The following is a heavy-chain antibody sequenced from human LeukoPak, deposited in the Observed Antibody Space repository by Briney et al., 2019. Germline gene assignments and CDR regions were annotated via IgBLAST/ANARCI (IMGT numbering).Heavy chain of an antibody. CDR2: ILSVGKT. CDR3: ARLRDSVAFDV. D-gene: IGHD3-10*01. V-gene: IGHV3-53*01. J-gene: IGHJ3*01. CDR1: GRIVSTNY. Sequence: GGSLRLSCAASGRIVSTNYMSWVRQPPAKGREWVSIILSVGKTFYADSVGGRFTISRDNPKNTLYLQMSSLRAEDTAVYYCARLRDSVAFDVWGQGTMVTVSS.